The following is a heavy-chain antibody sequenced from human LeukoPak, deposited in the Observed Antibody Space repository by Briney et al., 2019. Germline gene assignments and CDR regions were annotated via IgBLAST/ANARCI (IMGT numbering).Heavy chain of an antibody. Sequence: PGGSLRLSCAASGFTVSSNFMSWVRQAPGEGLEWVSVIYSSGYTVYTDSVKGRFTISRDNSKNTLYLQMNSLRADDTAVYYCVRASSTTAAGLFDYWGQGTLLTVSS. CDR1: GFTVSSNF. J-gene: IGHJ4*02. D-gene: IGHD6-13*01. CDR2: IYSSGYT. CDR3: VRASSTTAAGLFDY. V-gene: IGHV3-53*01.